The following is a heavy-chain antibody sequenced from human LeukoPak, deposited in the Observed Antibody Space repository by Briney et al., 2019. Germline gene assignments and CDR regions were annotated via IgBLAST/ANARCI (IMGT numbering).Heavy chain of an antibody. CDR2: IYPGDSDT. CDR3: ARLYYYDSSGYYYFYY. V-gene: IGHV5-51*01. J-gene: IGHJ4*02. CDR1: GYSFTSYW. D-gene: IGHD3-22*01. Sequence: GESLKISRKGSGYSFTSYWIGWVRQMPGKGLEWMGTIYPGDSDTRYSPSFQGHVTTTADKSISTAYLQWSSLKASDTAMYYCARLYYYDSSGYYYFYYWGQGTLVTVSS.